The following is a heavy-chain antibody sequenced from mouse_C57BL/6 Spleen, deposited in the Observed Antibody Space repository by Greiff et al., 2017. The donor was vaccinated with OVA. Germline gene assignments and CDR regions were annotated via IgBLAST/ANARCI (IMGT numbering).Heavy chain of an antibody. Sequence: QVQLQQSGPELVKPGASVKISCKASGYAFSSSWMNWVKQRPGKGLEWIGRIYPGDGDTNYNGKFKGKATLTADKSSSTAYMQLSSLTSEDSAVYFCARGIYYDYGWYFDVWGTGTTVTVSS. D-gene: IGHD2-4*01. CDR2: IYPGDGDT. CDR1: GYAFSSSW. V-gene: IGHV1-82*01. J-gene: IGHJ1*03. CDR3: ARGIYYDYGWYFDV.